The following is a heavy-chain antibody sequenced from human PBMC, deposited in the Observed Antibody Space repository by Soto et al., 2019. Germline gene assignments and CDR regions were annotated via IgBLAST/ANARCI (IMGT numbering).Heavy chain of an antibody. V-gene: IGHV3-30*18. J-gene: IGHJ4*02. Sequence: GGSLRLSCAASGFTFSSYGMHWVRQAPGKGLEWVAVILYDGSEKWFADSVKGRFTISRDNSKNTLYLQMNSLRAEDTAMYYCAKDPEYRTSSLRTYFEYWGQGPPVTVYS. D-gene: IGHD6-6*01. CDR3: AKDPEYRTSSLRTYFEY. CDR2: ILYDGSEK. CDR1: GFTFSSYG.